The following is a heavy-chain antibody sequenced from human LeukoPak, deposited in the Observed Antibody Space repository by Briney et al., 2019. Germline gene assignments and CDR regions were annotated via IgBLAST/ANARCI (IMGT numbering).Heavy chain of an antibody. CDR1: GGSISSYY. D-gene: IGHD2-21*02. CDR2: IYYSGST. Sequence: KPSETLSLTCTVSGGSISSYYWSWIRQPPGKGLEWIGYIYYSGSTNYNPSLKSRVTISVDTSKNQFSLKLSSVTAADTAVYYCASAYCGGDCYVDYWGQGTLVTVSS. J-gene: IGHJ4*02. CDR3: ASAYCGGDCYVDY. V-gene: IGHV4-59*01.